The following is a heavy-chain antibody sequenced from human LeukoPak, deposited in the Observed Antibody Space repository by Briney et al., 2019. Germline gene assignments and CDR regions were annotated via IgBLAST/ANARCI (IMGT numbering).Heavy chain of an antibody. CDR3: GRDKED. Sequence: KAGGSLRLSCAASGFTFSGYYMSWIRQAPGKGLEWASYISSLSTSIYYTDSVKGRFTISRDNAKNSLYLQMNNLRAEDTAVYYCGRDKEDWGQGTLVTVSS. CDR1: GFTFSGYY. CDR2: ISSLSTSI. J-gene: IGHJ4*02. V-gene: IGHV3-11*04.